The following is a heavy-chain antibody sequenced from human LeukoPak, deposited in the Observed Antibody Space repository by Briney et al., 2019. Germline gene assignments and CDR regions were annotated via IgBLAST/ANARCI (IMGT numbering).Heavy chain of an antibody. CDR3: ARSNSDGDYLGVGFDY. D-gene: IGHD4-17*01. J-gene: IGHJ4*02. Sequence: GASVKVSCKTSGYAFINYAINWVRQAPGQGLEWMGWINTNTGNPTYAQGFTGRFVFSLDTSVSTTYLQISSLETEDTAIYYCARSNSDGDYLGVGFDYWGQGALVTVSS. CDR1: GYAFINYA. V-gene: IGHV7-4-1*02. CDR2: INTNTGNP.